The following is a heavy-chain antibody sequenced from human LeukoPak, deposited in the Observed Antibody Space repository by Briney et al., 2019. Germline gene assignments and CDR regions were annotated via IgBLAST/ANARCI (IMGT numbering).Heavy chain of an antibody. CDR2: IYSDNT. Sequence: PGGSLRLSFTVSGFTVSTNSMSWVRQAPGKGLEWVSFIYSDNTHYSDSVKGRFTISRDNSKNTLYLQMNSLKAEDTAVYYCARTSIAVDLWGQGTLVTASS. CDR1: GFTVSTNS. V-gene: IGHV3-53*01. D-gene: IGHD6-19*01. J-gene: IGHJ5*02. CDR3: ARTSIAVDL.